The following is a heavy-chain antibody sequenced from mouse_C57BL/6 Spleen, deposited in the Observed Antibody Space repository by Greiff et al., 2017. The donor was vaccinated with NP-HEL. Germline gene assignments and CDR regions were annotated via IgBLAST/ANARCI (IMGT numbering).Heavy chain of an antibody. D-gene: IGHD4-1*01. Sequence: QVQLQQSGTELVKPGASVKLSCKASGYTFTSYWMHWVKQRPGQGLEWIGNINPSNGGTNYNEKFKSKATLTVDKSSSTAYMQLSSLTSEDSAVYYWARSPANWDVYFDYWGQGTTLTVSS. J-gene: IGHJ2*01. CDR3: ARSPANWDVYFDY. V-gene: IGHV1-53*01. CDR1: GYTFTSYW. CDR2: INPSNGGT.